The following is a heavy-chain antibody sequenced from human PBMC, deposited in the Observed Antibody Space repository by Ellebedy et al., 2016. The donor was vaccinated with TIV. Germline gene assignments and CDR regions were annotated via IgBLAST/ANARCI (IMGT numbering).Heavy chain of an antibody. CDR1: GFTVSTNY. V-gene: IGHV3-53*01. D-gene: IGHD6-19*01. Sequence: GESLKISCAASGFTVSTNYMNWVRQAPGEGLEWVSVIYSSADGGDTYYSDSGKRRFTISRDNSTNTLYLQMNSLRVDDTAIYYCAKEVLAVWGQGTLVTVSS. CDR2: IYSSADGGDT. CDR3: AKEVLAV. J-gene: IGHJ4*02.